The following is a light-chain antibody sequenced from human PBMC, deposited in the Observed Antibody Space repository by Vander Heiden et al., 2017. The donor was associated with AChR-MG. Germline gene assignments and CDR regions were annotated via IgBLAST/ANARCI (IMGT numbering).Light chain of an antibody. Sequence: IEMTQSPSTLSASVGDRVTITCRASQSVGSWLAWYQQKAGKAPNLLIHRASTLQSGLPSRFSGSGSGTEFTLTSSSLQPDDFATYYFQQYYSLRTFGPGTKVEI. CDR3: QQYYSLRT. CDR2: RAS. V-gene: IGKV1-5*03. J-gene: IGKJ1*01. CDR1: QSVGSW.